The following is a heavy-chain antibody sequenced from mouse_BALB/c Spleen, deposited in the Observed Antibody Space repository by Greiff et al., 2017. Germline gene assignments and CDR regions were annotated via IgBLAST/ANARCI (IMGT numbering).Heavy chain of an antibody. Sequence: VQLQQPGAELVKPGASVKLSCKASGYTFTSYWMHWVKQRPGQGLEWIGEINPSNGRTNYNEKFKSKATLTVDKSSSTAYMQLSSLTSEDSAVYYCARPGSSRYFDVWGAGTTVTVSS. CDR1: GYTFTSYW. CDR3: ARPGSSRYFDV. D-gene: IGHD1-1*01. J-gene: IGHJ1*01. V-gene: IGHV1S81*02. CDR2: INPSNGRT.